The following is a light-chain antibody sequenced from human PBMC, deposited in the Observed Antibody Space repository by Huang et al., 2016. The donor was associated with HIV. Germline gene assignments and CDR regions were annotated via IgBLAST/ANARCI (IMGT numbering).Light chain of an antibody. Sequence: DIQMTQSPSTLSAFVGDRVTITCRTSHRISSWLAWYQPEPGKAPNLLISKASNLESGVPSRFSGNGSGTEFTLTISGLQPDDLATYYCQQQWTFGQGTKVEI. CDR2: KAS. V-gene: IGKV1-5*03. CDR1: HRISSW. J-gene: IGKJ1*01. CDR3: QQQWT.